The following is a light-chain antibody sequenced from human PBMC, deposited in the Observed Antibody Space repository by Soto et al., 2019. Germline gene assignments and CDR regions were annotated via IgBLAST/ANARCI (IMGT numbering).Light chain of an antibody. J-gene: IGKJ5*01. V-gene: IGKV1-39*01. CDR2: AAS. CDR1: QSISSY. CDR3: QQSYSTPRIT. Sequence: DIQMTQSPSSLSASVGDRVTITCRASQSISSYLNWYQQKPGKAPKLLIYAASSLQSGVPSRFSGSGSGTEFTLTISSLQPEYFTTYCFQQSYSTPRITCGQGTRLEIK.